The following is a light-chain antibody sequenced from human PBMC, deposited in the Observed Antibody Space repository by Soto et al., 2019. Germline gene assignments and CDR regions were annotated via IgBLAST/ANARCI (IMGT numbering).Light chain of an antibody. Sequence: MTQSPASLSASPGERATISCRASQSVSNNLAWYQQKLGQVPRVLIYGASTWATGIPDRFSGSGSGTDFTLTISSLEPEDLAAYYCQQYGSSRWTFGQGTKVDIK. J-gene: IGKJ1*01. CDR2: GAS. V-gene: IGKV3-20*01. CDR1: QSVSNN. CDR3: QQYGSSRWT.